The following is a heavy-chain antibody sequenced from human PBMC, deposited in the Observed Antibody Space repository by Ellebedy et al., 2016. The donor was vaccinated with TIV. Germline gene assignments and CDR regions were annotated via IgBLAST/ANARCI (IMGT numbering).Heavy chain of an antibody. CDR1: RHTFTAYG. CDR2: INTGNDNT. Sequence: ASVKVSXKASRHTFTAYGIHWVRQAPGQRLEWMGWINTGNDNTKYSQKLQGRVTITRDYMELSGLMSEDTAVYYCATREWQDPMDVWGQGTTVTVSS. CDR3: ATREWQDPMDV. J-gene: IGHJ6*02. D-gene: IGHD3-3*01. V-gene: IGHV1-3*04.